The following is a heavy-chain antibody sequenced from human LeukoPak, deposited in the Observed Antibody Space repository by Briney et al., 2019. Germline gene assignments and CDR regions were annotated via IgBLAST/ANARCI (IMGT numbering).Heavy chain of an antibody. Sequence: PGTSLRLSCAASGFTFSGYAMHWVRQAPGKGLEWVAFIRYDGTHKYYSDSVRGRFTISRDNSKNTLYVQMNSLRSEDTGVCYCANEAFMSETDAFDFWGHGTVVTVSS. CDR3: ANEAFMSETDAFDF. CDR1: GFTFSGYA. V-gene: IGHV3-30*04. CDR2: IRYDGTHK. D-gene: IGHD3-16*01. J-gene: IGHJ3*01.